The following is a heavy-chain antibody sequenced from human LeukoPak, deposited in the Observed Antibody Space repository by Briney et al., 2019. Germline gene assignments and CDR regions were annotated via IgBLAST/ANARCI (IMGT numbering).Heavy chain of an antibody. D-gene: IGHD3-22*01. CDR3: AGDYYDSSGYYWFDP. CDR2: INSDGSST. CDR1: GFTFSSYW. Sequence: GGSLRLSCAASGFTFSSYWMHWVRQAPGKGLVWVSRINSDGSSTSYADSVKGRFTISRDNAKNTLYLQMNSLRAEDTAVYYCAGDYYDSSGYYWFDPWGQGTLVTVSS. V-gene: IGHV3-74*01. J-gene: IGHJ5*02.